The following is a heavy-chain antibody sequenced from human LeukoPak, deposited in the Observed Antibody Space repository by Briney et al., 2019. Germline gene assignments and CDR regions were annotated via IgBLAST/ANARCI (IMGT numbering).Heavy chain of an antibody. CDR3: ARSATDAFDI. Sequence: GGSLRLSCAASGFTFRSYWMHWVRQDPGKGLVWVSHVNGDGSSTSYADSVKGRFTISRDNAKNTLYLQMNRLKAEDTAVYYCARSATDAFDIWGQGTMVTVSS. CDR1: GFTFRSYW. CDR2: VNGDGSST. J-gene: IGHJ3*02. V-gene: IGHV3-74*01.